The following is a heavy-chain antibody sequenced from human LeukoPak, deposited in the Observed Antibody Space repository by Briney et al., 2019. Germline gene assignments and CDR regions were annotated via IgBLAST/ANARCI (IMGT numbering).Heavy chain of an antibody. Sequence: GGSLRLSCAASGFTFSSYGMHWVRQAPGKGLEWVAVISYDGSNKYYADSVKGRFTISRDNSKNTLYLQMNSLRAEDTAVYYCAKSVQLWFSTLVDYWGQGTLVTVSS. J-gene: IGHJ4*02. D-gene: IGHD5-18*01. CDR3: AKSVQLWFSTLVDY. V-gene: IGHV3-30*18. CDR2: ISYDGSNK. CDR1: GFTFSSYG.